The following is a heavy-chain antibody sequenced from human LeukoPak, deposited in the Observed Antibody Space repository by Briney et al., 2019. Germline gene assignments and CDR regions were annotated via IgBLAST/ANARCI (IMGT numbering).Heavy chain of an antibody. J-gene: IGHJ4*02. CDR3: ARDRVGSADFWSGYYTGTFDY. CDR1: GFTFSDYY. V-gene: IGHV3-11*04. CDR2: ISGSGATSI. D-gene: IGHD3-3*01. Sequence: GGSLRLSCAASGFTFSDYYMTWIRQAPGKGLEWVSCISGSGATSIYYADSVKGRFTISRDNAKNSLYLQMNTLRAEDTAVYYCARDRVGSADFWSGYYTGTFDYWGQGALVTVSS.